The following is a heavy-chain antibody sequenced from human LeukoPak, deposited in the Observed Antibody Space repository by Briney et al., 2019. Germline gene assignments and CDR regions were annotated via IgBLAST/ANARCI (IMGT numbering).Heavy chain of an antibody. J-gene: IGHJ4*02. CDR3: ANAYYDYVWGSYPFDY. D-gene: IGHD3-16*02. CDR1: GFTFSNYW. Sequence: PGGSLRLSCAASGFTFSNYWMSWGRQAPGKGLEWVANIKQDGSAKYYVDSVKGRFTISRDNVKNSLYLQMSSLRAEDTAVYYCANAYYDYVWGSYPFDYWGQGTLVTVSS. CDR2: IKQDGSAK. V-gene: IGHV3-7*03.